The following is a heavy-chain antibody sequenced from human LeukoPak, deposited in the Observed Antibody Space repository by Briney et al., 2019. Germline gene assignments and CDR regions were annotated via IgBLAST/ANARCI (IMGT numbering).Heavy chain of an antibody. V-gene: IGHV1-46*01. CDR1: GYTFTSYY. D-gene: IGHD4-17*01. J-gene: IGHJ6*03. CDR2: INPSGGST. Sequence: GASVKVSCKASGYTFTSYYIHWVRQAPGQGLEWMGLINPSGGSTNYAQKFQGRVTITADESTSTAYMELSSLRSEDTAVYYCARSALRVTTFSDYYYYYMDVWGKGTTVTISS. CDR3: ARSALRVTTFSDYYYYYMDV.